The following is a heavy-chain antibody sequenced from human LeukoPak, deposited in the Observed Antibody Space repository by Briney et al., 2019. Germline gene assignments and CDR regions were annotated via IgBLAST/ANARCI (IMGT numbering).Heavy chain of an antibody. V-gene: IGHV4-39*07. J-gene: IGHJ4*02. CDR1: GGSINSSSYY. Sequence: SETLSLTCTVSGGSINSSSYYWGWIRQPPSKGLEGIGSIYYSGSTYYNPSLKSRVTISVDTSKNQFSMKLTSVTAAAMAVYFCARDGAAVYGRAFDYWGQGTLVSVSS. D-gene: IGHD3-10*01. CDR3: ARDGAAVYGRAFDY. CDR2: IYYSGST.